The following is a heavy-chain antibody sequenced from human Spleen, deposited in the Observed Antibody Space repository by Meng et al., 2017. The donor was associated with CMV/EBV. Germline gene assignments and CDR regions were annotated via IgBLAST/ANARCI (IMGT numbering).Heavy chain of an antibody. Sequence: SGLTFRSYGMSWVRQAPGKGLEWVSSIGATAGGTYYADSVKGRFTISRDNAKNTLYLQMNSLSAEDTAVYYCAKYSAVGERLYYFDYWGQGTLVTVSS. D-gene: IGHD2-21*01. CDR3: AKYSAVGERLYYFDY. J-gene: IGHJ4*02. CDR1: GLTFRSYG. CDR2: IGATAGGT. V-gene: IGHV3-23*01.